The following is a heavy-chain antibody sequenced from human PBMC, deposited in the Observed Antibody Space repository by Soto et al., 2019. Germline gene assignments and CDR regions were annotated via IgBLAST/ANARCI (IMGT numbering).Heavy chain of an antibody. V-gene: IGHV4-59*01. CDR3: ARAGSTWRYFFED. CDR1: GCSISSYY. Sequence: PSETLSLTCTVSGCSISSYYWTWIRQPPGKGLEWVGYVYYSGTTYYNPSLQSRVTISVDTSKNQFSLKVKSVTAADTAIYYCARAGSTWRYFFEDWGQGSRVTVAS. CDR2: VYYSGTT. D-gene: IGHD6-13*01. J-gene: IGHJ4*02.